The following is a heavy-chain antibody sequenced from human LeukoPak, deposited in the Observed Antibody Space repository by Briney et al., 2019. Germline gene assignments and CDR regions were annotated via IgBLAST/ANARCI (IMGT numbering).Heavy chain of an antibody. CDR1: GFTFRSYS. Sequence: SGGSLRLSCAASGFTFRSYSMNWVRQAPGKGLEWVSSISSSSSYIYYADSVKGRFTISRDNAKNSLYLQMNSLRAEDTAVYYCARDGYYYDSSGYYYTYYFDYWGQGTLVTVSS. D-gene: IGHD3-22*01. CDR2: ISSSSSYI. J-gene: IGHJ4*02. CDR3: ARDGYYYDSSGYYYTYYFDY. V-gene: IGHV3-21*01.